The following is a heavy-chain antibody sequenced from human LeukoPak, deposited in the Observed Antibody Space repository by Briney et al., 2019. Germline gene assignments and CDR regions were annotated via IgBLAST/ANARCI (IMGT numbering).Heavy chain of an antibody. J-gene: IGHJ3*02. V-gene: IGHV3-23*01. D-gene: IGHD1-26*01. CDR3: ATIVGATSRAFDI. CDR1: GFTFSSYA. CDR2: ISNSAGST. Sequence: GGSLRLSCAASGFTFSSYAMSWVRQAPGKGLEWVSVISNSAGSTFYADSVKGRFTISRDNSKNTLYLQMNSLRAEDTAVYYCATIVGATSRAFDIWGQGTMVTVSS.